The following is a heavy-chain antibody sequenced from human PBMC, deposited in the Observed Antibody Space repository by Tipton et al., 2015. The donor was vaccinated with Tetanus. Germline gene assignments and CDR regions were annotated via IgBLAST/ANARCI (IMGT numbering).Heavy chain of an antibody. CDR2: ISGSGDSI. D-gene: IGHD4-11*01. Sequence: SLRLSCAASGFTFSDYSMNWVRQAPGKGLEWVSYISGSGDSIFYADSVKGRFIISRDNAKNSLYLQMSSLKAEDTAVYYCARDYSNKGLDVWGQGTLVTVSS. V-gene: IGHV3-11*01. CDR3: ARDYSNKGLDV. J-gene: IGHJ4*03. CDR1: GFTFSDYS.